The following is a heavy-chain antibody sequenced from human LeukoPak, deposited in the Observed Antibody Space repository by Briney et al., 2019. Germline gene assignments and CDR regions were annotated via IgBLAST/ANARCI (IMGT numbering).Heavy chain of an antibody. J-gene: IGHJ4*02. D-gene: IGHD4-23*01. CDR3: ARGARWNDY. Sequence: SETLSLTCSVSGGSISRYYWSWIRQPPGKGLEWIGYIYYTGSINYNPSLKSRVTISVDTSKNQFSLKLSSVTAADTAVYYCARGARWNDYWGQGTLVTVSS. V-gene: IGHV4-59*01. CDR1: GGSISRYY. CDR2: IYYTGSI.